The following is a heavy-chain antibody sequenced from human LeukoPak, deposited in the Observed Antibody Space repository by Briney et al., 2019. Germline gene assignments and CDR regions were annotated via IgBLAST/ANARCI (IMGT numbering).Heavy chain of an antibody. V-gene: IGHV1-24*01. CDR3: ATVMYYYDGSGYLEFDP. CDR2: VDPEDGET. J-gene: IGHJ5*02. Sequence: ASVTVSSTGSGYTLTELSIHWVRQAPGKGGEWMGGVDPEDGETIYAQKFQGRVTMTEGTSTDTAYTELSSLRSEDAAVYYCATVMYYYDGSGYLEFDPWGQGTLVTVSS. D-gene: IGHD3-22*01. CDR1: GYTLTELS.